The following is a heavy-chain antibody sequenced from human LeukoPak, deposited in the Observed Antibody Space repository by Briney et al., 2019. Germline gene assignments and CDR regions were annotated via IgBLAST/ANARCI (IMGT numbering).Heavy chain of an antibody. CDR2: ISSSGSTI. CDR1: GFTFSDYY. Sequence: GGSLRLSCAASGFTFSDYYMSWIRQAPGKGLEWVSYISSSGSTIYYVDSVKGRFTISRDNAKNSLYLQMNSLRAEDTAVYYCARHELYTAMTTYYFDYWGQGTLVTVSS. V-gene: IGHV3-11*01. CDR3: ARHELYTAMTTYYFDY. D-gene: IGHD5-18*01. J-gene: IGHJ4*02.